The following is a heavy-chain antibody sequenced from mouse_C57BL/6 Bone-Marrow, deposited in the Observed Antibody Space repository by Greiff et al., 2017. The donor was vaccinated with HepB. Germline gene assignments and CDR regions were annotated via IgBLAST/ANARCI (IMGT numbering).Heavy chain of an antibody. CDR3: TAMVTTGRGFAY. D-gene: IGHD2-2*01. CDR1: GFTFSNYW. Sequence: EVKLVESGGGLVQPGGSMKLSCVASGFTFSNYWMNWVRQSPEKGLEWVAQIRLKSDNYATHYAESVKGRFTISRDDSKSSVYLQMNNLRAEDTGIYYCTAMVTTGRGFAYWGQGTLVTVSA. J-gene: IGHJ3*01. CDR2: IRLKSDNYAT. V-gene: IGHV6-3*01.